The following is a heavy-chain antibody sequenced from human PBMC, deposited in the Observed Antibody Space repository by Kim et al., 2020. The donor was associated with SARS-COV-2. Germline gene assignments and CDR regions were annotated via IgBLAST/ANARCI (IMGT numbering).Heavy chain of an antibody. CDR3: ARDADGSGTLSFDF. D-gene: IGHD3-10*01. CDR1: GFTLRTYS. CDR2: ISTDSSFR. J-gene: IGHJ4*02. Sequence: GGSLRLSCAVSGFTLRTYSMSWLRQAPGKGLEWVASISTDSSFRHYADSPKGRFTISRDNAENSLYLQMNSLRVEDTAVYYCARDADGSGTLSFDFCGQG. V-gene: IGHV3-21*01.